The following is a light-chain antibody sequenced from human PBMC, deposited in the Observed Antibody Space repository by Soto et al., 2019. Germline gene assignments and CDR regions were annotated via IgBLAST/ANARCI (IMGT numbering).Light chain of an antibody. CDR3: QQYAASPRT. CDR1: QSIGNNY. Sequence: EIVLTQSPGTLALSPRARATLSCRASQSIGNNYLAWYQHKPGQAPRLLIYGASNRAPGIPDRFSGSGSGKDFTLTIRRLAPEDFAIYYCQQYAASPRTFGQGTQVEVK. J-gene: IGKJ1*01. V-gene: IGKV3-20*01. CDR2: GAS.